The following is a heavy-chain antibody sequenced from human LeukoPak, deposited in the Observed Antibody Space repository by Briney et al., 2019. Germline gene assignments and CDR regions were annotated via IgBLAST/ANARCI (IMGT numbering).Heavy chain of an antibody. J-gene: IGHJ4*02. CDR1: GFTVRSNC. CDR3: ANPPPRGVSLDY. CDR2: IYADGST. V-gene: IGHV3-53*01. D-gene: IGHD3-10*01. Sequence: GGSLRLSCAASGFTVRSNCMSWVRQAPGKGLEWVSIIYADGSTKYADSVKGRFTISRDDSKNTLYLQMNSLRAEDTAVYYCANPPPRGVSLDYWGQGTLVTVSS.